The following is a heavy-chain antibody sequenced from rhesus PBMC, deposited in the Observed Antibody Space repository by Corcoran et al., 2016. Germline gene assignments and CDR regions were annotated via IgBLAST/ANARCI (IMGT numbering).Heavy chain of an antibody. Sequence: QVTLKESGPALVKPTQTLTLTWSLSGFSLTTTGMGVGWIRQPTGKTLEWLAHIYWDDDKRLSTSLKSRLTISKDTSKNQVVLTMTNMDPVDTATYYCTRYLRSNFYFDYWGQGVLVTVSS. CDR1: GFSLTTTGMG. J-gene: IGHJ4*01. CDR2: IYWDDDK. CDR3: TRYLRSNFYFDY. D-gene: IGHD2-15*01. V-gene: IGHV2-1*01.